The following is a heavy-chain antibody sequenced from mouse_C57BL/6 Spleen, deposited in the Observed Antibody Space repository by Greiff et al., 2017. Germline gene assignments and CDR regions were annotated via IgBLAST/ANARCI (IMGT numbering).Heavy chain of an antibody. V-gene: IGHV3-8*01. Sequence: EVQLVEPGPGLAKPSQTLSLTCSVTGYSITSDYWNWIRKFPGHKLEYMGYIRYSGSTYYNPSLKRRISIPRDTSKYQYYLQLNSVTTEDTATYVCAGDNGSWYFDVWGTGTTVTVSS. CDR3: AGDNGSWYFDV. J-gene: IGHJ1*03. D-gene: IGHD6-1*01. CDR2: IRYSGST. CDR1: GYSITSDY.